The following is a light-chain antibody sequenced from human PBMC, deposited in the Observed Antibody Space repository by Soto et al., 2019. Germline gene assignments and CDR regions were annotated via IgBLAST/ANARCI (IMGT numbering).Light chain of an antibody. Sequence: QSALTQPRSVSWSPGQSVTISCTGTYSDVGLYDYLSWYQQHPGKAPKLIISDVTKRPSGVPDRFSGSKSGNTASLTISGLQAEDEADYYCCSYAGTYTYVFGSGTKLTVL. CDR2: DVT. V-gene: IGLV2-11*01. CDR1: YSDVGLYDY. CDR3: CSYAGTYTYV. J-gene: IGLJ1*01.